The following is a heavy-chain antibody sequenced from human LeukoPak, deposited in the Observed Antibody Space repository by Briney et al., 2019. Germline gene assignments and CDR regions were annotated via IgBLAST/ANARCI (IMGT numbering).Heavy chain of an antibody. D-gene: IGHD3-22*01. J-gene: IGHJ4*02. CDR3: ARASYYYDSSGYPGYYFDY. CDR2: INPNSGGT. V-gene: IGHV1-2*02. CDR1: GYTFTDYY. Sequence: SVKVSCKASGYTFTDYYMHWVRQAPGQGPEWMGWINPNSGGTNYAQKFQGRVTMTRDTSISTAYMELSRLRSDDTAVYYCARASYYYDSSGYPGYYFDYWGQGTLVTVSS.